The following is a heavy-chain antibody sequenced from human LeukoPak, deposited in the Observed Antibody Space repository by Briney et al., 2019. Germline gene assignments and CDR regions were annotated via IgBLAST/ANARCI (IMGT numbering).Heavy chain of an antibody. CDR1: GYTFTGYY. CDR2: INPNSGGT. Sequence: RASVKVSCKASGYTFTGYYMHWVRQAPGQGLEWMGWINPNSGGTNYAQKFQGRVTITADTSTDTAYMELSSLRSEDTAVYYCATQPLYCSSTSCYRDFQHWGQGTLVTVSS. D-gene: IGHD2-2*02. J-gene: IGHJ1*01. CDR3: ATQPLYCSSTSCYRDFQH. V-gene: IGHV1-2*02.